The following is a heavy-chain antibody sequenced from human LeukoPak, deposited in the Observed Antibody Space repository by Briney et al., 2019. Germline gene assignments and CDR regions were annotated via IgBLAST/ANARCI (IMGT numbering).Heavy chain of an antibody. D-gene: IGHD3-22*01. CDR1: GFTASSNY. J-gene: IGHJ3*02. CDR2: IYSGGST. Sequence: GGSLSLSCAASGFTASSNYMSWVRQAPGKGLEWVSVIYSGGSTYYADSVKGRFTISRDNSKNTLYLQMNSLRAEDTAVYYCARDISSGYYDAFDIWGQGTMVTVSS. CDR3: ARDISSGYYDAFDI. V-gene: IGHV3-66*01.